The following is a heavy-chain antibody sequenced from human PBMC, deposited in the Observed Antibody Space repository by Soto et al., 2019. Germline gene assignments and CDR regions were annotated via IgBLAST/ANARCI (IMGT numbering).Heavy chain of an antibody. CDR2: IIPIFGTA. CDR1: GGTFSSYA. CDR3: ARSNSSSWDYYYYYGMDV. V-gene: IGHV1-69*13. J-gene: IGHJ6*02. D-gene: IGHD6-13*01. Sequence: ASVKVSCKASGGTFSSYAISWVRQAPGQGLEWMGGIIPIFGTANYAQKFQGRVTITADESTSTAYMELSSLRSEDTAVYYCARSNSSSWDYYYYYGMDVWGQGTTVTVSS.